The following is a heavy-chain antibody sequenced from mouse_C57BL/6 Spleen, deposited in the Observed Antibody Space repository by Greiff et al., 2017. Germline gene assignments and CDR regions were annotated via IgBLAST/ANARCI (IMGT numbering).Heavy chain of an antibody. CDR1: GYSFTGYY. J-gene: IGHJ2*01. D-gene: IGHD2-12*01. Sequence: EVKLQQSGPELVKPGASVKISCKASGYSFTGYYMNWVKQSPEKSLEWIGEINPSTGGTTYNQKFKAKATLTVDKSSSTAYMQLKSLTSEDSAVYYCARRYTYWGQGTTLTVSS. CDR2: INPSTGGT. CDR3: ARRYTY. V-gene: IGHV1-42*01.